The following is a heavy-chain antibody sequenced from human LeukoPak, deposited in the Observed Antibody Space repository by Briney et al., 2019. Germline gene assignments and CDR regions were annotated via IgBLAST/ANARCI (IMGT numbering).Heavy chain of an antibody. CDR2: ISSSSSYI. D-gene: IGHD3-22*01. CDR3: ARDWDSSGYYYPSWYYFDY. Sequence: GGSLRLSCAASGFTFSSYSMNWVRQAPGKGLEWVSSISSSSSYIYYADSVKGRFTISRDNAKNSLYLQMNSLRAEDTAVYYCARDWDSSGYYYPSWYYFDYWGQGTLVTVSS. CDR1: GFTFSSYS. V-gene: IGHV3-21*01. J-gene: IGHJ4*02.